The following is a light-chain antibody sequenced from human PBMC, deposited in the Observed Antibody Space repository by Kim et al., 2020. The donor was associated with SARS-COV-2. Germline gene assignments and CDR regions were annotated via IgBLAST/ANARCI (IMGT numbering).Light chain of an antibody. CDR3: QAWDSRAVV. Sequence: SYELTQPPSVSVSPGQTASITCSGDKLEDKYVYWYQQKSGQSPVLVIYQDNKRTSGIPERFSGSNSGNTATLTISGTQTMDEADYYCQAWDSRAVVFGGGTQLTVL. CDR1: KLEDKY. J-gene: IGLJ2*01. CDR2: QDN. V-gene: IGLV3-1*01.